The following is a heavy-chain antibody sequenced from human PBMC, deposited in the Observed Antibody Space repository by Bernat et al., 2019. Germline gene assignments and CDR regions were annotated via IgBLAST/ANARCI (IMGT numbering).Heavy chain of an antibody. D-gene: IGHD3-22*01. V-gene: IGHV3-30*02. CDR2: IRYDGSNK. CDR1: GFTFSSYA. Sequence: VQLLESGGGLVQPGGSLRLSCAASGFTFSSYAMSWVRQAPGKGLEWVAFIRYDGSNKYYADSVKGRFTISRDNSKNTLYLQMNSLRAEDTAVYYCAKDDDPTYYYDSSAPPDYWGQGTLVTVSS. CDR3: AKDDDPTYYYDSSAPPDY. J-gene: IGHJ4*02.